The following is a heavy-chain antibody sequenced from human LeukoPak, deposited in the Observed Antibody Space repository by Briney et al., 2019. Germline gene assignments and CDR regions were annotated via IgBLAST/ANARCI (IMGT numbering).Heavy chain of an antibody. J-gene: IGHJ4*02. CDR1: GGSIISYY. Sequence: SETLSLTCTVSGGSIISYYWNWIRQPAGKGLEWIGRIYTSGSTSYNSSLKSRVTMSVDTSKNQFSLRLSSVTAADTAVYYCARDVGGYNYGYSLDYWGQGTLVSVSS. D-gene: IGHD5-18*01. CDR3: ARDVGGYNYGYSLDY. CDR2: IYTSGST. V-gene: IGHV4-4*07.